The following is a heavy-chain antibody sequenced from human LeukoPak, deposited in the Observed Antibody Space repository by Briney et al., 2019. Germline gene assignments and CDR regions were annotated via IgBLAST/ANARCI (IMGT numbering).Heavy chain of an antibody. D-gene: IGHD1-26*01. V-gene: IGHV3-7*03. CDR1: GFMFSSNW. J-gene: IGHJ4*02. CDR3: ARGGAEWELLYGQGEFDY. Sequence: GGSLRLSCAASGFMFSSNWMSWVRLAPGKGLEWVANIKEDGTETYYVDPVKGRFTISRDNAKNSLYLQMNSLRVEDTAVYFCARGGAEWELLYGQGEFDYWGQGTLVTVSS. CDR2: IKEDGTET.